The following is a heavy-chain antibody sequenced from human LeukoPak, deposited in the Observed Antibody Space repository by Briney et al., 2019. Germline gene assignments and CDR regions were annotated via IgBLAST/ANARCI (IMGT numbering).Heavy chain of an antibody. CDR1: GFTFSSYW. J-gene: IGHJ4*02. D-gene: IGHD3-10*01. V-gene: IGHV3-74*01. CDR3: ARRSNYYGFN. CDR2: INSDGSST. Sequence: PGGSLRLSCAASGFTFSSYWMHWVRQAPGKGLVCVSRINSDGSSTSYADSVKGRFNISRDNAKNTLYLQMNSLRAEDTAVYYCARRSNYYGFNWGQGTLVTVSS.